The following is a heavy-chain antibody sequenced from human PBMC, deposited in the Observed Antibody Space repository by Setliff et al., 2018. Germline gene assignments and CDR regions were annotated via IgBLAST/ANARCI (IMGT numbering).Heavy chain of an antibody. CDR2: IIPITGTT. Sequence: SVKVSCKASGGTLTTFTTYSLIWVRQAPGQGLEWMGGIIPITGTTKYAQRFQGRITISTDESSSTVYMEMSRLKSEDTAVYYCARGSIVGPTRGDFDFWGLGTLVTVSS. CDR3: ARGSIVGPTRGDFDF. D-gene: IGHD1-26*01. J-gene: IGHJ4*02. CDR1: GGTLTTFTTYS. V-gene: IGHV1-69*16.